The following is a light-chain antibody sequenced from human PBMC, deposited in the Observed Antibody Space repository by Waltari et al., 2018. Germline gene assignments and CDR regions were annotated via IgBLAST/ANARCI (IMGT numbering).Light chain of an antibody. CDR3: SSYTSSSTLGVV. CDR2: EVS. CDR1: SSYVGGYNY. J-gene: IGLJ2*01. Sequence: QSALTQPASVSGSPGQSITISCNGTSSYVGGYNYASWYQQHPGKAPKRMISEVSTRPSGVSNRFSGSKSGNTASLTISGLQAEDEADYYCSSYTSSSTLGVVFGGGTKLTVL. V-gene: IGLV2-14*01.